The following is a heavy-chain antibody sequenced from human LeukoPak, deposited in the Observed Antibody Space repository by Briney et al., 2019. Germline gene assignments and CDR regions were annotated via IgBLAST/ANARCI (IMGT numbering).Heavy chain of an antibody. D-gene: IGHD1-26*01. Sequence: ASVKVSCKASGFTFTSSAVQWVRQARAQRLKWIGWIVVGSGNTNYAQKFQERVTITRDMSTSTAYMELSSLRSEDTAVYYCAAGSSIVGATRGDYWGQGTLVTVSS. J-gene: IGHJ4*02. CDR3: AAGSSIVGATRGDY. CDR1: GFTFTSSA. CDR2: IVVGSGNT. V-gene: IGHV1-58*01.